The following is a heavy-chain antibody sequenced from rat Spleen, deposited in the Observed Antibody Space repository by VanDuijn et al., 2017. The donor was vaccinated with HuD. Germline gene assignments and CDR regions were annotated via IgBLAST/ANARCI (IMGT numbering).Heavy chain of an antibody. CDR3: ATSPYYWYFDF. D-gene: IGHD1-12*01. Sequence: EVQLVESDGGLVQPGRSLKLSCVASGFTFSDYNMAWVRQAPTKGLEWVATISFDGSSTYYRDSVKGRFTISRDNAKSTLYLQMDSLRSEDTATYYCATSPYYWYFDFWGPGTMVTVSS. J-gene: IGHJ1*01. CDR2: ISFDGSST. V-gene: IGHV5-29*01. CDR1: GFTFSDYN.